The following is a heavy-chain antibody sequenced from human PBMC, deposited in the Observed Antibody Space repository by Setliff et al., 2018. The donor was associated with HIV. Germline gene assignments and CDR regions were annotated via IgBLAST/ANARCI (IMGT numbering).Heavy chain of an antibody. CDR3: ARDTGYYDSTVSPPYNWFDP. Sequence: ASVKVSCKASGYTFTSYYMHWVRQAPAQGLEWMGIINPSGGSTGYAQKFQGRVTMTRDTSTSTVHMELSSLRSEDTAVYYCARDTGYYDSTVSPPYNWFDPWGQGTLVTVSS. CDR1: GYTFTSYY. V-gene: IGHV1-46*01. J-gene: IGHJ5*02. D-gene: IGHD3-22*01. CDR2: INPSGGST.